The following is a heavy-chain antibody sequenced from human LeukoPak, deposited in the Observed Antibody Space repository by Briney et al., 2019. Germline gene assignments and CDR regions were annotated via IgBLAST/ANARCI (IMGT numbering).Heavy chain of an antibody. CDR1: GYSFTNYW. V-gene: IGHV5-51*01. J-gene: IGHJ6*02. CDR3: ARRDVNAMDV. Sequence: GESLKISCKGSGYSFTNYWIGWVRQMPGKGLEWMGVIYPSDSDSRYSPSFQGQVTISVDKSISSAYLQWSSLKASDTAMYYCARRDVNAMDVWGQGTTVIVSS. D-gene: IGHD2/OR15-2a*01. CDR2: IYPSDSDS.